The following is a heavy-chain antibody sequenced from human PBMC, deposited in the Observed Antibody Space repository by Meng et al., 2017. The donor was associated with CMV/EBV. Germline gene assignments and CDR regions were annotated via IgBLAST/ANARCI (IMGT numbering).Heavy chain of an antibody. CDR3: ARGRLIVVVPAAIAGVRIAAALSMDV. J-gene: IGHJ6*02. Sequence: ASVKVSCKASGYTFTGYYMHWVRQASGQGLEWMGWINPNSGGTNYAQKFQGRVTMTRDTSISTAYMELSRLRSDDTAVYYCARGRLIVVVPAAIAGVRIAAALSMDVWGQGTTVTVSS. D-gene: IGHD2-2*01. CDR1: GYTFTGYY. V-gene: IGHV1-2*02. CDR2: INPNSGGT.